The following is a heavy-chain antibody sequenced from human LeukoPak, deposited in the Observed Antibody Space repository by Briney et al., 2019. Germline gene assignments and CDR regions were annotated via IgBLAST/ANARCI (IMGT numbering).Heavy chain of an antibody. CDR2: INHSGST. D-gene: IGHD5-24*01. J-gene: IGHJ6*02. CDR3: ASVEMATIARYYYYYGMDI. Sequence: SETLSLTCAVYGGSFSGYYWSWIRQPPGKGLEWIGEINHSGSTNYNPSLKSRVTISVDTSKNQFSLKLSSVTAADTAVYYCASVEMATIARYYYYYGMDIWGQGTTVTVSS. V-gene: IGHV4-34*01. CDR1: GGSFSGYY.